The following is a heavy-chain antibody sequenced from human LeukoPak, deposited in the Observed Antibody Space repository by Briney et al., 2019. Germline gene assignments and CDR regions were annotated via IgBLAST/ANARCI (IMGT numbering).Heavy chain of an antibody. V-gene: IGHV3-30*18. Sequence: GGSLRLSCAASGFTFSSYWMNWARQAPGKGLEWVAVISYDGSNKYYADSVKGRFTISRDNSKNTLYLQMNSLRAEDTAVYYCAKSSSSWYPSYYYYGMDVWGQGTTVTVSS. CDR1: GFTFSSYW. J-gene: IGHJ6*02. D-gene: IGHD6-13*01. CDR2: ISYDGSNK. CDR3: AKSSSSWYPSYYYYGMDV.